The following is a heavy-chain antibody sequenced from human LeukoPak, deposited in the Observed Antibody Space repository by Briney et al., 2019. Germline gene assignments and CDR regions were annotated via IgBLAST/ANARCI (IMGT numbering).Heavy chain of an antibody. Sequence: SETLSLTCAVYGGSVRDNYWSWVRQPPGKGLEWIGEIHHSGSTKYNPSLKSRVTISLDTSKNQFSLKLNSMTAADTAVYYCAGHVSAAAGGRWGQGTLVTVSS. V-gene: IGHV4-34*01. CDR1: GGSVRDNY. CDR2: IHHSGST. D-gene: IGHD6-13*01. CDR3: AGHVSAAAGGR. J-gene: IGHJ4*02.